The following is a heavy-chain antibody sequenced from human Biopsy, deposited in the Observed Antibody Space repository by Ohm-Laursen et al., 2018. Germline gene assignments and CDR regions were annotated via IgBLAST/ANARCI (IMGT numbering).Heavy chain of an antibody. CDR2: INAKTGDT. CDR1: GYTFTGYH. Sequence: ASVKVSCKASGYTFTGYHVHWVRQAPGQGLEWMGWINAKTGDTNYAQKLQGRVTMTRDTSISTAYVDLSSLRSDDTAVYYFTRGGYYYDSLAYYYWFDPWGQGTLVTVSS. D-gene: IGHD3-22*01. V-gene: IGHV1-2*02. CDR3: TRGGYYYDSLAYYYWFDP. J-gene: IGHJ5*02.